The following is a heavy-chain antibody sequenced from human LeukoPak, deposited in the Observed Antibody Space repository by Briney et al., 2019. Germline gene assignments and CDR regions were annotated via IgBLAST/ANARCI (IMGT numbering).Heavy chain of an antibody. V-gene: IGHV4-34*01. CDR2: INHSGTN. D-gene: IGHD2-2*01. Sequence: SETLSLTCAVYGGSFSGYYWTWLRQPPGKGLEGIGEINHSGTNNYNPSLKSRVTISVDTSQNQFSLSLSSVTAADTAVYYCARGYCSSIRCPGAFDIWGQGTMVAVSS. CDR3: ARGYCSSIRCPGAFDI. J-gene: IGHJ3*02. CDR1: GGSFSGYY.